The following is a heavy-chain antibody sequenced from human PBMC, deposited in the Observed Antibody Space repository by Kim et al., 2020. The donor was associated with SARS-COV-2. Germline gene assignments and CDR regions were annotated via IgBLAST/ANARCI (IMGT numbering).Heavy chain of an antibody. D-gene: IGHD3-10*01. Sequence: VKGRFTISRDNSKNTLYLQMNSLRAEDTAVYYCAKEGPSMVRGVPRGMDVGGQGTTVTVSS. V-gene: IGHV3-30*02. J-gene: IGHJ6*02. CDR3: AKEGPSMVRGVPRGMDV.